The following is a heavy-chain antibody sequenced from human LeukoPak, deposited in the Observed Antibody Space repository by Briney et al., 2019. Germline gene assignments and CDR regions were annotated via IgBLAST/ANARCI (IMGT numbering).Heavy chain of an antibody. D-gene: IGHD3-22*01. CDR2: ISYDGSNK. V-gene: IGHV3-30*03. CDR1: GFTFSSYG. J-gene: IGHJ4*02. Sequence: PGRSLRLSCAASGFTFSSYGMRWVRQAPGKGLEWVAVISYDGSNKYYADSVKGRFTISRDNSKNTLYLQMNSLRAEDTAVYYCRVVITTTDYWGQGTLVTVSS. CDR3: RVVITTTDY.